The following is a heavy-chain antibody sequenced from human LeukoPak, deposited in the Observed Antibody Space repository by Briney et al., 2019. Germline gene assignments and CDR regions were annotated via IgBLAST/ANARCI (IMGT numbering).Heavy chain of an antibody. J-gene: IGHJ4*02. Sequence: SETLSLTXSASGDSVSRSDSYWDWIRQPPGKGLEWIGTIYYSGRTYYSPSLKSRVTMSVDPSNNQFSLNLRSVTAADTALYYCARRRHYDGSGYLEWGQGTLLSVSS. CDR3: ARRRHYDGSGYLE. D-gene: IGHD3-22*01. CDR1: GDSVSRSDSY. V-gene: IGHV4-39*01. CDR2: IYYSGRT.